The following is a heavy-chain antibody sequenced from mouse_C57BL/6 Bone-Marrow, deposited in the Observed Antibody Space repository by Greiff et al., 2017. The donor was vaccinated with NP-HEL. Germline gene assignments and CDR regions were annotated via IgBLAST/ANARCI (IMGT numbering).Heavy chain of an antibody. CDR3: ARERAIWYGGDFEY. CDR2: IYYSGTI. Sequence: EVKLQESGPGLVKPSQTVFLTCTVTGISITTGNYRWSWIRQFPGNKLEWIGYIYYSGTITYNPSLTSRTTITRDTPKNQFFLEMSSLTAEDTDTYYAARERAIWYGGDFEYWGQRTTLTVSS. J-gene: IGHJ2*01. CDR1: GISITTGNYR. V-gene: IGHV3-5*01. D-gene: IGHD2-1*01.